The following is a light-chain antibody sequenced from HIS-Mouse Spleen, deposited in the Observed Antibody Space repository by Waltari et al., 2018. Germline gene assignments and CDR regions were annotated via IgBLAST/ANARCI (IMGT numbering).Light chain of an antibody. CDR1: SLSSSY. J-gene: IGLJ2*01. V-gene: IGLV3-19*01. CDR2: GKN. Sequence: SSELTQDPAVSVALGQTVRITCQGDSLSSSYASWYQQKPGQAPVLVSYGKNNRPSGIPDRFSGSSSGNTASLTITGAQAEDEADYYCNSRDSSGNHLVFGGGTKLTVL. CDR3: NSRDSSGNHLV.